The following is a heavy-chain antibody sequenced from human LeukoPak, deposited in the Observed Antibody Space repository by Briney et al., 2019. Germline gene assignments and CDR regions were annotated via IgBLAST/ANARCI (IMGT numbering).Heavy chain of an antibody. J-gene: IGHJ6*03. CDR1: GGSISSSSYY. Sequence: PSETLSLTCTVSGGSISSSSYYWGWIRQPPGKGVEWIGSIYYSGSTYYNPSLKSRVTISVDTSKNQFSLKLSSVTAADTAVYYCARHGVVPNYYMDVWGKGTTVTVSS. CDR3: ARHGVVPNYYMDV. CDR2: IYYSGST. D-gene: IGHD3-3*01. V-gene: IGHV4-39*01.